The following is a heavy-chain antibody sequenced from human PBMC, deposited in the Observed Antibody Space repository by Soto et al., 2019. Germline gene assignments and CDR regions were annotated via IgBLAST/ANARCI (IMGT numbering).Heavy chain of an antibody. Sequence: SETLSLTCAVSGGSISSSNCWSWVRQPPGKGLEGIGEIYHSGSTNYNPSLKSRVTISVDKSKNQFSLKLSSVTAADTAVYYCARVSGSYYYGMDVWGQGTTVTVSS. V-gene: IGHV4-4*02. CDR3: ARVSGSYYYGMDV. J-gene: IGHJ6*02. CDR1: GGSISSSNC. CDR2: IYHSGST. D-gene: IGHD1-26*01.